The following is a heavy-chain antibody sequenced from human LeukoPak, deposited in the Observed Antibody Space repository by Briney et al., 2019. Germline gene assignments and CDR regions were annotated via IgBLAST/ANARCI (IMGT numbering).Heavy chain of an antibody. CDR3: AKDISPRYDILTGYYHDAFDI. V-gene: IGHV3-30*18. J-gene: IGHJ3*02. CDR1: GFTFSSYG. CDR2: ISYDGSNK. Sequence: GGSLRLSCAASGFTFSSYGMHWVRQAPGKGLEWVAVISYDGSNKYYADSVKGRFTISRDNSKNTLYLQMNSLRAEDTALYYCAKDISPRYDILTGYYHDAFDIWGQGTMVTVSS. D-gene: IGHD3-9*01.